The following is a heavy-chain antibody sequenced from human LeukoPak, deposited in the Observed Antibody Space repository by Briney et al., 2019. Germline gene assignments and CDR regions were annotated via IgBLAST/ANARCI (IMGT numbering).Heavy chain of an antibody. V-gene: IGHV3-30*03. J-gene: IGHJ4*02. D-gene: IGHD2-15*01. CDR2: ISYDGSNK. CDR1: GFTFSSYG. Sequence: GRSLRLSCAASGFTFSSYGMHWVRQAPGKGLEWVAVISYDGSNKYYADSVKGRFTISRDNSKNTLYLQMNSLRAEDTAVYYCARDAVVAAVYLSGIDYWGQGTLVTVSS. CDR3: ARDAVVAAVYLSGIDY.